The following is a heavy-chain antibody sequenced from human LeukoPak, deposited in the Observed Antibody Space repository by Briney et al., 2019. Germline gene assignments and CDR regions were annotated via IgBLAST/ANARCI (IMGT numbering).Heavy chain of an antibody. CDR1: GFTFSSYA. Sequence: GGSLRLSCAASGFTFSSYATSWVRQAPGKGLEWVSSISGSGGSTYYADSVKGRFTISRDSSKNTLYLQMNSLRAEDTAVYYCAKVGPSGSSYYDFWSANYWGQGTLVTVSS. CDR3: AKVGPSGSSYYDFWSANY. D-gene: IGHD3-3*01. CDR2: ISGSGGST. J-gene: IGHJ4*02. V-gene: IGHV3-23*01.